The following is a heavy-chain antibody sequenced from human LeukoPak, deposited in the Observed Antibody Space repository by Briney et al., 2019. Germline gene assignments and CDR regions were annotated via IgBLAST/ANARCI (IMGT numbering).Heavy chain of an antibody. D-gene: IGHD2-15*01. V-gene: IGHV4-39*07. CDR1: GGSISSSSYY. CDR2: IYYSGTT. Sequence: SETLSLTCTVSGGSISSSSYYWGWIRQPPGKGLEWIGSIYYSGTTYYNPSLKSRVTISVDRSKNQFSLKLSSVTAADTAVYYCARASRQYCSGGSCQRFPHWFDPWGQGTLVTVSS. J-gene: IGHJ5*02. CDR3: ARASRQYCSGGSCQRFPHWFDP.